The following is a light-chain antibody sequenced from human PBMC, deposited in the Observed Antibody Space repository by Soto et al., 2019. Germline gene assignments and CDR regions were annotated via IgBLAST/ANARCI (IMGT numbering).Light chain of an antibody. CDR3: QQYNNWPIT. Sequence: EIVLTQSPGTLSLSPGERATLSCRASQSVNTNLAWYQQKPGQAPRLLIYGASTRATGIPARFSGSGSGTEFTLTISSLQSEDFEIYYCQQYNNWPITFGQGTRLEIK. CDR1: QSVNTN. V-gene: IGKV3-15*01. CDR2: GAS. J-gene: IGKJ5*01.